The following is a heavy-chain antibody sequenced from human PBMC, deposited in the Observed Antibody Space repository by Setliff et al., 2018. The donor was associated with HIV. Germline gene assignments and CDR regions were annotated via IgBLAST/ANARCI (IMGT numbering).Heavy chain of an antibody. Sequence: SETLSLTCTVSGGSIDNYYWSWIRQPPGKGLEWIGYIFYSGSTKYNPSVESRVTLSLDTSKNQFSLKLTSVTAADTAVYYCARSTPFYHYPDYWGQGTLVTVSS. CDR3: ARSTPFYHYPDY. J-gene: IGHJ4*02. CDR1: GGSIDNYY. CDR2: IFYSGST. V-gene: IGHV4-59*01.